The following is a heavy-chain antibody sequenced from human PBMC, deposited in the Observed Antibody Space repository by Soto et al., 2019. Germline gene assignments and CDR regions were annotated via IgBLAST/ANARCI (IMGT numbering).Heavy chain of an antibody. CDR2: IYRTGST. Sequence: SETLSLTCAVSGGSFTSNNWWTWVRQPPGQGLEWIGEIYRTGSTNYNPSLKSRVTISLDKSENQFSLKVTSLTAADTAVYYCASQDPGTSVDYWGQGTLVTV. CDR3: ASQDPGTSVDY. CDR1: GGSFTSNNW. V-gene: IGHV4-4*02. J-gene: IGHJ4*02. D-gene: IGHD1-7*01.